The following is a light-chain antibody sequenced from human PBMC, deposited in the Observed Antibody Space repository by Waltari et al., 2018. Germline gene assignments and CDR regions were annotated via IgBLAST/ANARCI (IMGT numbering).Light chain of an antibody. Sequence: QSPLIQPASVSGSPGQSITIPSTGTSSNIGSYNLVSWYQQYPGKAPNVMIYDVYKRPSGVSNRFSGSKSGNTASLTISGLQAEDETDYYCCSYAGSNSWVFGGGTKVTVL. CDR2: DVY. V-gene: IGLV2-23*02. CDR1: SSNIGSYNL. J-gene: IGLJ3*02. CDR3: CSYAGSNSWV.